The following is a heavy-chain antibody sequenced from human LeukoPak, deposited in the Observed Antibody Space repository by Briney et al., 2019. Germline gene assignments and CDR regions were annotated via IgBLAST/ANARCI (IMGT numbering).Heavy chain of an antibody. D-gene: IGHD3-10*01. J-gene: IGHJ4*02. V-gene: IGHV1-18*01. Sequence: ASVKVSCKASGYTFTSYGISWVRQAPGQGLEWMGWISAYNGNTNYAQKLQGRVTMTTDTSTSTAYMELRSLRSDDTAVYYCASSDSFHYYGSGSYDYRGQGTLVTVSS. CDR3: ASSDSFHYYGSGSYDY. CDR2: ISAYNGNT. CDR1: GYTFTSYG.